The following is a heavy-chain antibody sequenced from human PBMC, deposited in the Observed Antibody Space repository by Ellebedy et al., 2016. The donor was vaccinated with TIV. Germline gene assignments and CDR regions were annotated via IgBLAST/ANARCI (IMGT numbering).Heavy chain of an antibody. Sequence: SVKVSCXASGGTFSSYAISWVRQAPGQGLEWMGGIIPIFGTANYAQKFQGRVTITADESTSTAYMELSSLRSEDTAVYYCARGGGSYRLYYYYYMDVWGKGTTVTVSS. D-gene: IGHD1-26*01. CDR2: IIPIFGTA. CDR3: ARGGGSYRLYYYYYMDV. J-gene: IGHJ6*03. V-gene: IGHV1-69*13. CDR1: GGTFSSYA.